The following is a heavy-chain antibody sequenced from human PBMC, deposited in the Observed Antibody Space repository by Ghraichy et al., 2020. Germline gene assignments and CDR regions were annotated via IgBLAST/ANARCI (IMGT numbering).Heavy chain of an antibody. D-gene: IGHD3-22*01. Sequence: SVKVSCKASGYTFTSYGISWVRQAPGQGLEWMGWISAYNGNTNYAQKLQGRVTMTTDTSTSTAYMELRSLRSDDTAVYYCAREHYYDSSGYPLGYWGQGTLVTVSS. J-gene: IGHJ4*02. V-gene: IGHV1-18*04. CDR2: ISAYNGNT. CDR3: AREHYYDSSGYPLGY. CDR1: GYTFTSYG.